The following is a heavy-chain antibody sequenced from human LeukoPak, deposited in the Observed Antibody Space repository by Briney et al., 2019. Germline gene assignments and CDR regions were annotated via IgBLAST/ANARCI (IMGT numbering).Heavy chain of an antibody. J-gene: IGHJ3*02. Sequence: GGSLRLSCTASTSNFSNYNMNWVRQAPGKGLEWISYISAASSTIYYALSVRGRFTISRDNAKKTLYLQMNNLRGEDTAVYYCARDEYCSGGSCYHDAFHMWGHGTMVTVSS. V-gene: IGHV3-48*01. CDR3: ARDEYCSGGSCYHDAFHM. D-gene: IGHD2-15*01. CDR2: ISAASSTI. CDR1: TSNFSNYN.